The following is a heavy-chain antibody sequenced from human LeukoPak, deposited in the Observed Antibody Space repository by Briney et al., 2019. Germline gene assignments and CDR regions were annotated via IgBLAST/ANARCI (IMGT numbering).Heavy chain of an antibody. CDR3: ARKHLIVVVPAAIRRGFDY. CDR1: GFTFSSYA. J-gene: IGHJ4*02. Sequence: GGSLRLSCAASGFTFSSYAMSWVRQAPGKGLEWVSAISGSGGSTYYADSVKGRFTISRDNSKNTLYPQMNSLRAEDTAVYYCARKHLIVVVPAAIRRGFDYWGQGTLVTVSS. D-gene: IGHD2-2*02. V-gene: IGHV3-23*01. CDR2: ISGSGGST.